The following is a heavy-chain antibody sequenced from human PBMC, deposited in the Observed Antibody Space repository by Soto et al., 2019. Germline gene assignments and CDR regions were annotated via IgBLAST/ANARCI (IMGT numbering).Heavy chain of an antibody. V-gene: IGHV3-30*03. J-gene: IGHJ5*02. CDR3: ARDSVLEYGNWFDP. CDR2: ISYDGSNK. CDR1: GVTFSSYG. D-gene: IGHD1-1*01. Sequence: GGSLRVSCAAAGVTFSSYGMHWVRQAPGKGLEWVAAISYDGSNKYYADSLKGRFTISRDNSRNTLLLQMNSLRAEDTAVYYCARDSVLEYGNWFDPWGQGTLVTV.